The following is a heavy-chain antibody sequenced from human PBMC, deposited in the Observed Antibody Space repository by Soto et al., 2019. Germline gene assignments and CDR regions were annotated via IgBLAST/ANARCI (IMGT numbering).Heavy chain of an antibody. CDR3: AKSHMNCSGGSCYSYDY. V-gene: IGHV3-23*01. CDR2: ISGSGGST. Sequence: EVQLLESGGGLVQPGGSLRLSCAASGFTFSSYAMSWVRQAPGKGLEWISAISGSGGSTYYADSVKGRFTISRDNSKNTLYLQMNSLRAEDTAVYYCAKSHMNCSGGSCYSYDYWGQGTLVTVSS. D-gene: IGHD2-15*01. CDR1: GFTFSSYA. J-gene: IGHJ4*02.